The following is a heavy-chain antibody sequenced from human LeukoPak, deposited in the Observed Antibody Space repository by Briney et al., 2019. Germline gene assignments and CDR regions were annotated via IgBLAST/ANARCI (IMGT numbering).Heavy chain of an antibody. D-gene: IGHD6-19*01. J-gene: IGHJ4*02. CDR1: GYSFSTYW. V-gene: IGHV5-51*01. Sequence: GESLKISCSGPGYSFSTYWIGWVRQMPGKGLEWMGIIYPGDADTRYNPSFQGQVTISADKSFSTAYLQWSSLEASDSAMYYCARSASGWGFDDWGQGTLVTVSS. CDR2: IYPGDADT. CDR3: ARSASGWGFDD.